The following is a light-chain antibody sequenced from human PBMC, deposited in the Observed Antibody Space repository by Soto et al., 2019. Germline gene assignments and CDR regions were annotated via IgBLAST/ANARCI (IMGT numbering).Light chain of an antibody. Sequence: EVVMTQSPATLSVSPGGRATLSCRASESVSSNLAWYQQRPGQAPRLVIYGASTRATGIPARFSGSGSGTDFTLTISRLEPEDFAVYYCQQYGSSPRTFGQGTKVDIK. V-gene: IGKV3-15*01. CDR2: GAS. CDR1: ESVSSN. CDR3: QQYGSSPRT. J-gene: IGKJ1*01.